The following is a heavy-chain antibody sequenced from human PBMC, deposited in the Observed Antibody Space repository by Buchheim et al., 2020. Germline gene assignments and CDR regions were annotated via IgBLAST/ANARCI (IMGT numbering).Heavy chain of an antibody. V-gene: IGHV4-34*01. CDR3: AGDVTGTEYYFDY. CDR2: INHSGST. D-gene: IGHD1-20*01. CDR1: GGSFSGYY. Sequence: QVQLQQWGAGLLKPSETLSLTCAVYGGSFSGYYWSWIRQPPGKGLEWIGEINHSGSTNYNPSLKSRVTIPVDTSKNQFSLKLSSVTAADTAVYYCAGDVTGTEYYFDYWGQGTL. J-gene: IGHJ4*02.